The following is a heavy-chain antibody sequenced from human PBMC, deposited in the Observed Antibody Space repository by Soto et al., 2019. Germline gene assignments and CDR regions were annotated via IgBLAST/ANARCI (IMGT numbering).Heavy chain of an antibody. J-gene: IGHJ5*02. V-gene: IGHV4-30-4*01. Sequence: QVQLQESGPGLVKPSQTLSLTCTVSGGSISSGDYYWSWIRQPPGKGLEWIGDIYYSGSTYYNPSLKSPFTLSVDTSNNQFSLKLGSVTAADTAVYYCARDPAPIYCICTSCDGFDPWGQGTLVTVSS. CDR1: GGSISSGDYY. D-gene: IGHD2-2*01. CDR3: ARDPAPIYCICTSCDGFDP. CDR2: IYYSGST.